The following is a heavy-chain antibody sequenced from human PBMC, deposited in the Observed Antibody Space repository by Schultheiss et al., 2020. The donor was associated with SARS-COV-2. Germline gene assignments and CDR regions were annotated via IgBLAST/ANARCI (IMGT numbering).Heavy chain of an antibody. D-gene: IGHD6-19*01. CDR2: ISSSSSYI. Sequence: GGSLRLSCAASGFTFSSYAMHWVRQAPGKGLEWVSSISSSSSYIYYADSVKGRFTISRDNSKNTLYLQVNSLRAEDTAVYYCASGWQDFDYWGQGTLVTVSS. J-gene: IGHJ4*02. V-gene: IGHV3-21*01. CDR1: GFTFSSYA. CDR3: ASGWQDFDY.